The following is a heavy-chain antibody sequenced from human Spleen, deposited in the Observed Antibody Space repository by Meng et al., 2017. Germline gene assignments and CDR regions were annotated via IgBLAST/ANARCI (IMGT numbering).Heavy chain of an antibody. V-gene: IGHV4-59*06. CDR2: IYYSGST. CDR1: GGSISSYY. CDR3: ARETKSRDGYKTFDY. Sequence: SETLSLTCTVSGGSISSYYWSWIRQHPGKGLEWIGYIYYSGSTYYNPSLKSRVTISVDTSKNQFSLKLSSVTAADTAVYYCARETKSRDGYKTFDYWGQGTLVTVSS. D-gene: IGHD5-24*01. J-gene: IGHJ4*02.